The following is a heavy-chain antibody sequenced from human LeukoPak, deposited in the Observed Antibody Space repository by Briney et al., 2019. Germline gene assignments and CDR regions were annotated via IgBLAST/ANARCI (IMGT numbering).Heavy chain of an antibody. CDR2: ISSSSSYI. D-gene: IGHD6-13*01. CDR3: ARDTSHTAGTSWFDP. CDR1: GFTFSSYS. Sequence: GGSLRLSCAASGFTFSSYSMNWVRQAPGKGLEWVSSISSSSSYIYYADSVKGRFTISRDNAKNSLYLQMNSLRAEDTAVYYCARDTSHTAGTSWFDPWGQGTLVTVSS. J-gene: IGHJ5*02. V-gene: IGHV3-21*01.